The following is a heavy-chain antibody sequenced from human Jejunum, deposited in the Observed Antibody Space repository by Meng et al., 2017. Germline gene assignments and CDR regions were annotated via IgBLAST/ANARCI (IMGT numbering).Heavy chain of an antibody. Sequence: GESLKISCAASGFIFSNFEMNWVRQAPGKGLEWVSYISSSCSTIYYTDSVKGRFTISRNNAKNSLYLQMNSLRANDTAVYYCAKQFNHDYWSGYSSYYFDYWGQGTLVT. D-gene: IGHD3-3*01. CDR2: ISSSCSTI. CDR3: AKQFNHDYWSGYSSYYFDY. V-gene: IGHV3-48*03. J-gene: IGHJ4*02. CDR1: GFIFSNFE.